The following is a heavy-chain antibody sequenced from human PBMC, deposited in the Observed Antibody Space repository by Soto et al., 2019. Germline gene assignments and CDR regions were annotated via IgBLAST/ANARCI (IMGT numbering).Heavy chain of an antibody. V-gene: IGHV3-23*01. CDR1: GFTFSSYA. J-gene: IGHJ4*02. CDR2: ISGSGAST. D-gene: IGHD5-12*01. Sequence: EVQLLESGGGLVQPGGSLRLSCAASGFTFSSYAMSWVRQAPGKGLEWVSGISGSGASTYYADSVKGRFTISRDNSKNQLYLQMNSLRAEDTAVYYCAKDSEGGGGYECVDYWGQGTLVTVSS. CDR3: AKDSEGGGGYECVDY.